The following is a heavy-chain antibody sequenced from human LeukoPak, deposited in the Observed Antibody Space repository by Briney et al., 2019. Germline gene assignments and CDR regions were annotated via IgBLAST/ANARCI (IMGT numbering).Heavy chain of an antibody. CDR2: ISGSGGST. V-gene: IGHV3-23*01. CDR3: AKDRTSYYDFWSGYYPGGFDY. Sequence: GGSLRLSSAASGFTFSSYAMSWVRQAPGKGLEWVSAISGSGGSTYYADSVKGRFTTSRDNSKNTLYLQMNSLRAEDTAVYYCAKDRTSYYDFWSGYYPGGFDYWGQGTLVTVSS. CDR1: GFTFSSYA. J-gene: IGHJ4*02. D-gene: IGHD3-3*01.